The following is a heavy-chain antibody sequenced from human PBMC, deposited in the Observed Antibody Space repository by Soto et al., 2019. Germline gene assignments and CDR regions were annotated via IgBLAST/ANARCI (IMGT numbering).Heavy chain of an antibody. CDR2: IKQDGSGK. D-gene: IGHD5-12*01. V-gene: IGHV3-7*05. J-gene: IGHJ6*02. CDR3: ARVKGGYETNTYYYYYYGMDV. Sequence: GGSLRLSCAASGFTFSSYWMSWVRQAPGKGLEWVANIKQDGSGKYYVGSVKGRFTISRDNAKNSLYLQMNSLRAEDTAVYYCARVKGGYETNTYYYYYYGMDVWGQGTTVTVSS. CDR1: GFTFSSYW.